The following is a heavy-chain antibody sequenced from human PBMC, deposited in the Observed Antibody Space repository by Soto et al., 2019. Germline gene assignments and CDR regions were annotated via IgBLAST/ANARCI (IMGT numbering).Heavy chain of an antibody. CDR3: ASAPVPAAIPYYYYGMDV. Sequence: ASVKVSCKASGYTFINHGISWVRQAPGQGLEWMGWISGNNGNTKYARKFQGRVTMTTDTSTSTAYMELSSLGSEDTAVYYCASAPVPAAIPYYYYGMDVWGQGTTVTVS. V-gene: IGHV1-18*01. D-gene: IGHD2-2*01. J-gene: IGHJ6*02. CDR2: ISGNNGNT. CDR1: GYTFINHG.